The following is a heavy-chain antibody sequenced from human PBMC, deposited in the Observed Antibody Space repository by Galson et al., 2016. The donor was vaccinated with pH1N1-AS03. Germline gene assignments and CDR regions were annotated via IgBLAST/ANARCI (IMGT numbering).Heavy chain of an antibody. CDR1: GGTSDNQP. V-gene: IGHV1-69*05. CDR2: FVPSFGTT. J-gene: IGHJ3*01. CDR3: ARNSESLGAFDV. Sequence: SVKVSCKASGGTSDNQPINWVRQAPGKGLEWMGGFVPSFGTTNYAPKCQGRVTFTTDDSTTTVYIELSNLRSEDTAVYYCARNSESLGAFDVWGQGTLLSVSS. D-gene: IGHD1-7*01.